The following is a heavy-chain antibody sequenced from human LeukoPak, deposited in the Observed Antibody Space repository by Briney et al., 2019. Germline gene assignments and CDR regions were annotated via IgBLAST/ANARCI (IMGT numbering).Heavy chain of an antibody. D-gene: IGHD3-22*01. J-gene: IGHJ4*02. Sequence: SETLSLTCTVSGGSISSHYWNWIRQPPGKGLEWIGYIYYSGSNNYNPSLKSRVTMSIDTSKHQFSLKLSSVTAADTAVYYCAREGQDSSGYYYLDHWGQGTLATVSS. CDR3: AREGQDSSGYYYLDH. CDR1: GGSISSHY. V-gene: IGHV4-59*11. CDR2: IYYSGSN.